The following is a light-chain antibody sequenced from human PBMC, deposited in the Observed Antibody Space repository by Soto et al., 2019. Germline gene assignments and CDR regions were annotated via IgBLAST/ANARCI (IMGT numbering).Light chain of an antibody. CDR3: QQYGSSTWT. CDR1: QSVSSSY. V-gene: IGKV3-20*01. J-gene: IGKJ1*01. Sequence: EIVLTQSPGTLFLSPGERATLSCRASQSVSSSYLAWYQQKPGQAPRLLIYGASSRATGIPDGFSGSGSGTDLTLTISRLEPEDFAVYYCQQYGSSTWTFGQGTKVEIK. CDR2: GAS.